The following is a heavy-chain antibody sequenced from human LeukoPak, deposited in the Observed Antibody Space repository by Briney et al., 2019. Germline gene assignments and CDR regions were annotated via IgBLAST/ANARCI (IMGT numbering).Heavy chain of an antibody. Sequence: PGGSLRLSCAASGFTFSSYAMHWVRQAPGKGLEWVAVISYDGSNIYYADSVKGRFTISRDNSKNTLYLQMNSLRGEDTAVYYCARGSSKSQFRSDWYFDYWDQGTLVTVSS. CDR3: ARGSSKSQFRSDWYFDY. V-gene: IGHV3-30*04. CDR2: ISYDGSNI. J-gene: IGHJ4*02. D-gene: IGHD6-19*01. CDR1: GFTFSSYA.